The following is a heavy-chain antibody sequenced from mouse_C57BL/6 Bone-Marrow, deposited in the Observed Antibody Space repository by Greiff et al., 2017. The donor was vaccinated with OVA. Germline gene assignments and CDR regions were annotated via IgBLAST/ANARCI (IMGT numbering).Heavy chain of an antibody. Sequence: VQLQQSGPELVKPGASVKISCKASGYTFTDYYMNWVKQSHGKSLEWIGDINPNNGGTSYNQKFKGKATLTVDKSSSTAYMELRSLTSEDSAVYYCARASGNYVDYWGQGTSVTVSS. V-gene: IGHV1-26*01. CDR3: ARASGNYVDY. J-gene: IGHJ4*01. CDR1: GYTFTDYY. CDR2: INPNNGGT. D-gene: IGHD2-1*01.